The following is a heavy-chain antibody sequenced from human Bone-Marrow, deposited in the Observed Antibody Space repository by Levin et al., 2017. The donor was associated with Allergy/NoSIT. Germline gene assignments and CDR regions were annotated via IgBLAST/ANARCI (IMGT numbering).Heavy chain of an antibody. Sequence: GESLKISCAASGFTFSSYGMHWVRQAPGKGLEWVAVIWYDGSNKYYADSVKGRFTISRDNSKNTLYLQMNSLRAEDTAVYYCARDAYSGSYGADYWGQGTLVTVSS. J-gene: IGHJ4*02. CDR3: ARDAYSGSYGADY. CDR2: IWYDGSNK. D-gene: IGHD1-26*01. V-gene: IGHV3-33*01. CDR1: GFTFSSYG.